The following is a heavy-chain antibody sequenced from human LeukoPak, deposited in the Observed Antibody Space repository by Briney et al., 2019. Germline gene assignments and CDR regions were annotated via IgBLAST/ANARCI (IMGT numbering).Heavy chain of an antibody. D-gene: IGHD3-10*01. Sequence: SETLSLTCTVSGGSISSYYWSWIRQPPGKGLEWIGCIYYSGSTNYNPSLKSRVTMSVDTSKNQFSLKLSSVTAADTAVYYCARNRGSLWYFDLWGRGTLVTVSS. V-gene: IGHV4-59*12. CDR3: ARNRGSLWYFDL. CDR2: IYYSGST. J-gene: IGHJ2*01. CDR1: GGSISSYY.